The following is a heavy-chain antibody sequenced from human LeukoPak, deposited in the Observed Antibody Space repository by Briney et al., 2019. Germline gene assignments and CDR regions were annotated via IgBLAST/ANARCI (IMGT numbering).Heavy chain of an antibody. D-gene: IGHD5-18*01. Sequence: SETLSLTCTVSGGSITSYYWSWIRQPPGKGLEWIGYIYYSGSTNYNPSLKSRVTISVDTSKNQFSLKLSSVTAADTAVYYCANMGYSYAPGLFDPWGQGTLVTVSS. J-gene: IGHJ5*02. CDR3: ANMGYSYAPGLFDP. V-gene: IGHV4-59*12. CDR1: GGSITSYY. CDR2: IYYSGST.